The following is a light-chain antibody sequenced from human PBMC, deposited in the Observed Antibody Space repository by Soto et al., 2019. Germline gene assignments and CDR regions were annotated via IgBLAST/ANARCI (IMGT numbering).Light chain of an antibody. Sequence: DIHMTQSPSSLSASVGDRVSITCQASRDIIRHVNWYQQKPGKAPKLLIYDASILEPGVPSRFSGSGSGTYFTFTITSLQAEDVATYYCQHSVDLPSFGGGTKVEIK. J-gene: IGKJ4*01. V-gene: IGKV1-33*01. CDR2: DAS. CDR1: RDIIRH. CDR3: QHSVDLPS.